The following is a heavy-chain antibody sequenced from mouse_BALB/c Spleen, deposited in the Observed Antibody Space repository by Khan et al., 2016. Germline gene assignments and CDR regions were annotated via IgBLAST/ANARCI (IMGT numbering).Heavy chain of an antibody. CDR3: ARDYYGSSFFDY. D-gene: IGHD1-1*01. CDR1: GYSITSDYA. V-gene: IGHV3-2*02. Sequence: EVQFQESGPGLVKPSQSLSLTCTVTGYSITSDYAWNWIRQFPGNKLEWMGYINYSGSTSYNPSLKSRISITRDTSKNQFFLQLNSVTTEDTATYDWARDYYGSSFFDYWGQGTTVTVAS. CDR2: INYSGST. J-gene: IGHJ2*01.